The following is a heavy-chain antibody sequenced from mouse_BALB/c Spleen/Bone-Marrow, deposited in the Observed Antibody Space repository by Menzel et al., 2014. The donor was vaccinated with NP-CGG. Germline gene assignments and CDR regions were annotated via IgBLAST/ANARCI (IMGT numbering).Heavy chain of an antibody. Sequence: QVQLKESGAELAKPGASVKMSCKASDYTFTSYWMHWVKQRPGQGLEWIGYINPSTGYTEYNQNFKDKATLTADKSSSTAYMQLSSLTSEDSAVYYCARRAYGSYGFPYWGQGTLVTVSA. D-gene: IGHD1-1*01. CDR1: DYTFTSYW. CDR3: ARRAYGSYGFPY. J-gene: IGHJ3*01. V-gene: IGHV1-7*01. CDR2: INPSTGYT.